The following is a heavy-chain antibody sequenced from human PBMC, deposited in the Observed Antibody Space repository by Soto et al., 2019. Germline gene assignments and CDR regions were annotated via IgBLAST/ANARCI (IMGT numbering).Heavy chain of an antibody. CDR2: INPNSGGT. J-gene: IGHJ5*02. D-gene: IGHD2-15*01. V-gene: IGHV1-2*04. Sequence: VASVKVSCKASGYTFTGYYMHWVRQAPGQGLEWMGWINPNSGGTNYAQKFQGWVTMTRDTSISTAYMELSRLRSDDTAVYYCARLARYCSGGSCYPLFDPWGQGTLVTVSS. CDR1: GYTFTGYY. CDR3: ARLARYCSGGSCYPLFDP.